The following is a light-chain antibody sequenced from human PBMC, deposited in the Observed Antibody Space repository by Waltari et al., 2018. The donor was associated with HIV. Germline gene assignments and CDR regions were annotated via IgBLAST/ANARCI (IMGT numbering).Light chain of an antibody. V-gene: IGLV1-51*01. CDR2: ENN. CDR3: GTWDSNLSTGV. Sequence: QSVLTQPPSVSAAPGEKVTISCSGSLPNIGNNYISWYQQFPGTAPKLLIYENNKRPSGIPERFSGSKSGSSASLGITGLRTGDEADYYCGTWDSNLSTGVFGGGTKLTVL. CDR1: LPNIGNNY. J-gene: IGLJ3*02.